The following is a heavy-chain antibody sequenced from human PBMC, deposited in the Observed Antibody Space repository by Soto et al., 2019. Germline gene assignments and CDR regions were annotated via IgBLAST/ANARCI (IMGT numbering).Heavy chain of an antibody. CDR1: GYIFTSYY. D-gene: IGHD3-10*01. CDR3: SRVDPGETSPFDH. CDR2: INTFDGSR. Sequence: ASVKVSCKASGYIFTSYYIHWVRQAPGQGLEWMRKINTFDGSRMIEQRLQDRVTMTRDTSTSTVYMEMSSLRSKDTTVYYCSRVDPGETSPFDHWGQGTLVTVSS. V-gene: IGHV1-46*03. J-gene: IGHJ4*02.